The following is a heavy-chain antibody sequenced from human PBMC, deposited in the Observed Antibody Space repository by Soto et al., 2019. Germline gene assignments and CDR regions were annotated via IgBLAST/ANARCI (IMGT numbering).Heavy chain of an antibody. CDR2: IFHRGDT. CDR3: ASYVGTGGYGAFDI. CDR1: GGSVSSKKW. Sequence: QVLLQESGPGLVKASGTLSLTCALSGGSVSSKKWWTWVRQTPGKGLEWIGEIFHRGDTKYNAFPKSLVTISIDKSRNQVSLTLTSVTAADTAVYYCASYVGTGGYGAFDIWGQGTVVTVSS. J-gene: IGHJ3*02. D-gene: IGHD3-16*01. V-gene: IGHV4-4*02.